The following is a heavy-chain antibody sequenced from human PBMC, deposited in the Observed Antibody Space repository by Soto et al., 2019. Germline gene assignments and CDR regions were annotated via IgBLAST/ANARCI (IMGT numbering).Heavy chain of an antibody. CDR2: VIYSGGTT. Sequence: PGGSLRLSCAASGFSFSSFAMSWVRQAPGKGLEWVSAVIYSGGTTYYVDSVKGRFTISRDNSRNTLYLQMEGLRAEDTALYYCAKSRGRLLWLREIDYFDKWGQGTPVTAPQ. D-gene: IGHD3-10*01. V-gene: IGHV3-23*01. J-gene: IGHJ4*02. CDR3: AKSRGRLLWLREIDYFDK. CDR1: GFSFSSFA.